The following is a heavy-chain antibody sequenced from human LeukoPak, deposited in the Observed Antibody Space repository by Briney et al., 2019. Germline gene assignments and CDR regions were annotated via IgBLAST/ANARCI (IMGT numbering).Heavy chain of an antibody. CDR1: GFTFSSYY. D-gene: IGHD1-26*01. V-gene: IGHV3-7*04. CDR3: AREWEVPRDLDY. J-gene: IGHJ4*02. Sequence: PRGSLRLSCAASGFTFSSYYMSWVRQAPGKGLEWVASIKDEDGSDRYYVDSVKGRFTISRDNAKRSVFLQMNSLRAEDTASYFCAREWEVPRDLDYWGRGSLVVVCS. CDR2: IKDEDGSDR.